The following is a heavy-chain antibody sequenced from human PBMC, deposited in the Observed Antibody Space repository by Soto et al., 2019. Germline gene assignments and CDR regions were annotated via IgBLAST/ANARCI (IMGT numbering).Heavy chain of an antibody. V-gene: IGHV3-23*01. CDR1: GFTFSSYA. D-gene: IGHD2-15*01. CDR3: AKDRDCSGGSCYSGGLDP. J-gene: IGHJ5*02. CDR2: ISASGGGT. Sequence: RLSCAASGFTFSSYAMSWVRQAPGKGLEWVSTISASGGGTYYADSVKGRFTISRDNSKNTLYLQMNSLRAEDTAVYYCAKDRDCSGGSCYSGGLDPWGQGTLVTVSS.